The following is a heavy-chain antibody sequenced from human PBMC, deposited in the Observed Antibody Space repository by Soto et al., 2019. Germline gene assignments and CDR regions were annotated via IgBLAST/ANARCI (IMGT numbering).Heavy chain of an antibody. CDR1: GGSISSYY. CDR3: ARGVGSSSWYRGHNWFDP. D-gene: IGHD6-13*01. V-gene: IGHV4-59*01. CDR2: IYYSGST. Sequence: KPSETLSLTCTVSGGSISSYYWSWIRQPPGKGLEWIGYIYYSGSTNYNPSLKSRVTISVDTSKNQFSLKLSSVTAADTAVYYCARGVGSSSWYRGHNWFDPWGQGTLVTVSS. J-gene: IGHJ5*02.